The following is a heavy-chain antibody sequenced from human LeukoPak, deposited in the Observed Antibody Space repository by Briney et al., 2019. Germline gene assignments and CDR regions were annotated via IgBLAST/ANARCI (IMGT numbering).Heavy chain of an antibody. CDR3: ARGGIAARPVTWPYYYYYYGMDV. D-gene: IGHD6-6*01. Sequence: SETLSLTCAVYGGSFSGYYWSWIRQPPGKGLEWIGEINHSGSTNYNPSLKSRVTISVDTSKNQFSLKLSSVTAADTAVYYCARGGIAARPVTWPYYYYYYGMDVWGQGTTVTVSS. V-gene: IGHV4-34*01. CDR1: GGSFSGYY. CDR2: INHSGST. J-gene: IGHJ6*02.